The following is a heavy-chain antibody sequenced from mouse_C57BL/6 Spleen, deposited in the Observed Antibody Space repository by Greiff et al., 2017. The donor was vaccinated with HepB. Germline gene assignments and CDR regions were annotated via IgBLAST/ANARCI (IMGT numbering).Heavy chain of an antibody. J-gene: IGHJ4*01. D-gene: IGHD2-1*01. Sequence: EVLLVESGEGLVKPGGSLKLSCAASGFTFSSYAMSWVRQTPEKRLEWVAYISSGGDYIYYADTVKGRVTISRDNARNTLYLQMSSLKSDDRAMYYGTKIYYGYAMDYWGQGTSVTVSS. V-gene: IGHV5-9-1*02. CDR1: GFTFSSYA. CDR3: TKIYYGYAMDY. CDR2: ISSGGDYI.